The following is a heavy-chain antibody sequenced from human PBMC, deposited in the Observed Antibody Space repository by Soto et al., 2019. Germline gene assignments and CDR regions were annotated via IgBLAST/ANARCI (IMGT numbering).Heavy chain of an antibody. D-gene: IGHD2-8*01. J-gene: IGHJ5*02. V-gene: IGHV4-30-4*01. CDR2: IYYSGST. CDR1: GGSISSGDYY. CDR3: AREVIVLMAYAIPGWFDP. Sequence: QVQLQESGPGLVKPSQTLSLTCTVSGGSISSGDYYWSWIRQPPGKGLEWIGYIYYSGSTYYNPSPDSRVTISGDTSQTQFSLKLSSVTAADTAVYYCAREVIVLMAYAIPGWFDPWGQGTLVTVSS.